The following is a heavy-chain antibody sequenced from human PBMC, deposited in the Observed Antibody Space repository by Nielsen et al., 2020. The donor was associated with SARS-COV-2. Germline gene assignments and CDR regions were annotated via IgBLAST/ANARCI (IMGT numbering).Heavy chain of an antibody. V-gene: IGHV3-21*01. D-gene: IGHD3-10*01. CDR2: ISSSSSYI. J-gene: IGHJ6*02. CDR1: GGSISSSS. CDR3: ASSGSYAENYYYYGMDV. Sequence: ETLSLTCTVSGGSISSSSYYWGWIRQPPGKGLEWVSSISSSSSYIYYADSVKGRFTISRDNAKNSLYLQMNSLRAEDTAVYYCASSGSYAENYYYYGMDVWGQGTTVTVSS.